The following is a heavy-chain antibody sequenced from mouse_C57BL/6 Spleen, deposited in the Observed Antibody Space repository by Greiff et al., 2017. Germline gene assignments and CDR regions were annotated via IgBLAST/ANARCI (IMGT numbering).Heavy chain of an antibody. V-gene: IGHV1-62-2*01. CDR3: ARHGVLYYGSSSGFDY. CDR1: GYTFTEYT. CDR2: FYPGSGSI. Sequence: QVQLKESGAELVKPGASVKLSCKASGYTFTEYTIHWVKQRSGQGLEWIGWFYPGSGSIKYNEKFKDKATLTADKSSSTVYMELSRLTSEDSAVYFCARHGVLYYGSSSGFDYWGQGTTLTVSS. J-gene: IGHJ2*01. D-gene: IGHD1-1*01.